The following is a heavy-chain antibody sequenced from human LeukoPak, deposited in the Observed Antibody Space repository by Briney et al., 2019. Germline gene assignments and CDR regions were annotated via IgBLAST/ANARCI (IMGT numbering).Heavy chain of an antibody. V-gene: IGHV5-51*01. J-gene: IGHJ4*02. D-gene: IGHD3-9*01. Sequence: GESLKISCKGSGYSFTNFWIGWVRQMPGKGLEWMGIIYPGDTDPRYSPSFQGQVTISADKSISTAYLQWSSLKASDTAMYYCARRLTGYSYREWGQGTLVPVSS. CDR1: GYSFTNFW. CDR3: ARRLTGYSYRE. CDR2: IYPGDTDP.